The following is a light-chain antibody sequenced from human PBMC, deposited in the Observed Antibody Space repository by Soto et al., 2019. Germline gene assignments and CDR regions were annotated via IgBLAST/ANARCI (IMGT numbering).Light chain of an antibody. CDR3: QQYNNCPIT. CDR2: GAF. CDR1: QSVLSK. Sequence: EIVMTQSPATLSVSPGERATLSCRASQSVLSKLAWYQQKPGQAPRLLIYGAFTRATDITGRFSGSGSGTEFNLTISSLQSEDFAVDYYQQYNNCPITFGKGTRLEIK. V-gene: IGKV3-15*01. J-gene: IGKJ5*01.